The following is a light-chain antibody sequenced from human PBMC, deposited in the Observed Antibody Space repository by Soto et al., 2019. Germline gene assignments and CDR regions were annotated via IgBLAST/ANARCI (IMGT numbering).Light chain of an antibody. V-gene: IGLV2-11*01. Sequence: QSALTQPRSESGPPGQSVTISCTGTSSDLVSWYQQYPGRAPKLIIYYVTQRPSGVPDRFSGSKSGNTASLTISGLQAEDEADYYCCSSPGSITWVFGGGTKLTVL. CDR1: SSDL. J-gene: IGLJ3*02. CDR2: YVT. CDR3: CSSPGSITWV.